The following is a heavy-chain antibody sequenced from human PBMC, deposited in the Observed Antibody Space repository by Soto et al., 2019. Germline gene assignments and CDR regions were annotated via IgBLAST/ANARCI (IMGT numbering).Heavy chain of an antibody. CDR3: ARVPDR. CDR2: IYHSGST. J-gene: IGHJ5*02. D-gene: IGHD2-2*01. Sequence: SETLSLTCTVSGGSIGTYSWSWIRQPPGKGLEWIGYIYHSGSTYYNPSLKSRVTISVDRSKNQFSLKLSSVTAADTAVYYCARVPDRWGQGTLVTVSS. CDR1: GGSIGTYS. V-gene: IGHV4-59*12.